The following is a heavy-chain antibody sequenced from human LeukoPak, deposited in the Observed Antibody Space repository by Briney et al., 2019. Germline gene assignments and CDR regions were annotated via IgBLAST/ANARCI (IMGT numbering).Heavy chain of an antibody. D-gene: IGHD3-22*01. V-gene: IGHV1-46*01. Sequence: ASVKVSCKASGYTFTSYYMHWVRQAPGQGLEWMGIINPSGGSTSYTQKFQGRVTMTRDMSTSTVYMELSSLRSEDTAVYYCARVSVVVNGHGAFDIWGQGTMVTVSS. CDR3: ARVSVVVNGHGAFDI. CDR2: INPSGGST. J-gene: IGHJ3*02. CDR1: GYTFTSYY.